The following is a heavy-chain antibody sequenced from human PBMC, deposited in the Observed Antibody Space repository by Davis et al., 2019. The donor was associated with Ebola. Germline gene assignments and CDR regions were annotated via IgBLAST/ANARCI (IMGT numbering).Heavy chain of an antibody. CDR1: ILTFKDLT. CDR3: AALKPMLSTDV. J-gene: IGHJ6*02. Sequence: GGSLRLSCAASILTFKDLTMTWVRQAPGRWLEWVSSISSSGKSHFYADSVRGRFTISRDNSEKRVYLQMNDLRVDDTATYFCAALKPMLSTDVWGQGVAVTVS. V-gene: IGHV3-23*01. D-gene: IGHD1-14*01. CDR2: ISSSGKSH.